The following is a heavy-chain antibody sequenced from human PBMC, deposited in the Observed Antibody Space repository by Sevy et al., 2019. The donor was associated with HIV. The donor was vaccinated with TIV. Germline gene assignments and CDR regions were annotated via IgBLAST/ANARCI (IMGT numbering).Heavy chain of an antibody. V-gene: IGHV3-21*01. Sequence: GGSLRLSCATSEFTFSSYSMNWVRQAPGNGLEWVSSISSSSSYIYYADSVKGRFTISRDNAKNSLYLQMNSLRAEDTAVYYCARGDYDLFDYWGQGTLVTVSS. CDR1: EFTFSSYS. CDR3: ARGDYDLFDY. D-gene: IGHD4-17*01. CDR2: ISSSSSYI. J-gene: IGHJ4*02.